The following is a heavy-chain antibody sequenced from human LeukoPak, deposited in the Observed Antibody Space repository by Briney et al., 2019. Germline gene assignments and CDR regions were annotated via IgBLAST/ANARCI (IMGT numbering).Heavy chain of an antibody. CDR3: ARGCGSASCPYFFDN. CDR2: ISFSSTHI. D-gene: IGHD2-2*01. J-gene: IGHJ4*02. V-gene: IGHV3-21*01. CDR1: GFIFSNYG. Sequence: GGSLRLSCAASGFIFSNYGMSWVRQAPGKGLEWVSSISFSSTHIYYADSIQGRFTVSRDNAWNSLYLQMDSLRAEDTTVYYCARGCGSASCPYFFDNWGQGTLVTVSS.